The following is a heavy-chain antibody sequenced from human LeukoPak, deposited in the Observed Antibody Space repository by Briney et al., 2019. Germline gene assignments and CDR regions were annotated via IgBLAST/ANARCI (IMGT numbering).Heavy chain of an antibody. CDR1: GYTLTELS. CDR2: FDPEDGET. D-gene: IGHD3-10*01. J-gene: IGHJ5*02. V-gene: IGHV1-24*01. Sequence: ASVKVSCKVSGYTLTELSMHWVRLAPGKGLEWMGGFDPEDGETIYAQKFQGRVTMTEDTSTDTAYMELSSLRSEDTAVYYCATPITMVRGVGYWFDPWGQGTLVTVSS. CDR3: ATPITMVRGVGYWFDP.